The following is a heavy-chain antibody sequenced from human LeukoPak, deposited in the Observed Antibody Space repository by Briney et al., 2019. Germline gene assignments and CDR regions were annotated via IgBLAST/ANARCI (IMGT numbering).Heavy chain of an antibody. D-gene: IGHD5-18*01. V-gene: IGHV4-59*01. J-gene: IGHJ4*02. CDR2: IYYTGST. CDR1: GGSISSYY. Sequence: SETLSLTCTVSGGSISSYYWSWIRQPPGKGLEWIGYIYYTGSTNYNPSLKSRVTISVDTSKNHFSLKLSSVTAADTAVYYCAGRYSYGYVGHWGQGTLVTVSP. CDR3: AGRYSYGYVGH.